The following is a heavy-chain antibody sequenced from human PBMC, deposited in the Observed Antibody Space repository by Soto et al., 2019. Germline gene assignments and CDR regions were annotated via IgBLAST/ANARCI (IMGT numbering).Heavy chain of an antibody. Sequence: QVQLVESGGGVVQPGRSLRLSCAASGFTFSSYAMHWVRQAPGKGLEWVAVISYDGSNKYYADSVKGRFTISRDNSKNTLYLQMNSLRAEDTAVYYCARGKAYCGGDCASLFDYWGQGTLVTVSS. V-gene: IGHV3-30-3*01. J-gene: IGHJ4*02. CDR2: ISYDGSNK. D-gene: IGHD2-21*02. CDR3: ARGKAYCGGDCASLFDY. CDR1: GFTFSSYA.